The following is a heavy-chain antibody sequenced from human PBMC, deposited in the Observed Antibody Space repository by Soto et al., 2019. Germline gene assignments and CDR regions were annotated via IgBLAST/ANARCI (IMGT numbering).Heavy chain of an antibody. Sequence: GASVKVSCKASGYTFTSYGISWVRQAPGQGLEWMGWISTYNGNTNYAQKLQGRVTMTTDTSTSTAYMELRSLRSDDTAVYYCARAEDYYDSSGFHDYWGQGTLVTVSS. V-gene: IGHV1-18*01. CDR3: ARAEDYYDSSGFHDY. D-gene: IGHD3-22*01. CDR2: ISTYNGNT. CDR1: GYTFTSYG. J-gene: IGHJ4*02.